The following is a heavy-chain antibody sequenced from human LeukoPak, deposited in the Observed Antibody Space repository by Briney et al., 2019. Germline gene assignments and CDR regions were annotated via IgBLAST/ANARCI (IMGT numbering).Heavy chain of an antibody. D-gene: IGHD3-22*01. V-gene: IGHV3-43*01. CDR1: GFTFSSYS. J-gene: IGHJ4*02. Sequence: GGSLRLSCAASGFTFSSYSMNWVRQAPGKGLEWVSLISWDGGSTYYADSVKGRFTISRDNSKNSLYLQMNSLRTEDTALYYCAKGGGDSSGYFCDYWGQGTLVTVSS. CDR2: ISWDGGST. CDR3: AKGGGDSSGYFCDY.